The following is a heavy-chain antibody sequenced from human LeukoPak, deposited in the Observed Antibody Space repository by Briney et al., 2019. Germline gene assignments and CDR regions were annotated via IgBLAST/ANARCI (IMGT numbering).Heavy chain of an antibody. D-gene: IGHD6-19*01. Sequence: GGSLRLSCAASGFTVSTYAMSWVRQAPGKGLEWVSGISGSGGRTYYADSVKGRFTISRDNSKNTLYLQMNRLRAEDTAVYYCAKDQGDYSSGWSIFDSWGQGTLVTVSS. V-gene: IGHV3-23*01. CDR2: ISGSGGRT. J-gene: IGHJ4*02. CDR1: GFTVSTYA. CDR3: AKDQGDYSSGWSIFDS.